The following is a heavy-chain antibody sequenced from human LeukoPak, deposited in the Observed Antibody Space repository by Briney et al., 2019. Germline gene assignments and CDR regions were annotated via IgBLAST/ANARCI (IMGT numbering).Heavy chain of an antibody. CDR3: AKDLPQYYDFWSGYYGGFDY. CDR1: GFTFDDYA. J-gene: IGHJ4*02. V-gene: IGHV3-43*02. Sequence: GGSLTLSCAASGFTFDDYAMHWVRQAPGKGLEWASLISGDGGNIYYADSVKGRFNISRDNSKNSLYLQMNSLRTEDTALYYCAKDLPQYYDFWSGYYGGFDYRGQGTLVTVSS. D-gene: IGHD3-3*01. CDR2: ISGDGGNI.